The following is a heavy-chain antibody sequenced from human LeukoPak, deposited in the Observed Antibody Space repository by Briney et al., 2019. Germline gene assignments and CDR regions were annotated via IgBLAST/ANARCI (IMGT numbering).Heavy chain of an antibody. CDR1: GGSISSSSYY. J-gene: IGHJ6*03. Sequence: SETLSLTCTVSGGSISSSSYYWGWIRQPPGKGLEWIGSIYYSGSTYYNPSLKSRVTISVDTSKNQFSLKLSSVTAADTAVYYCARGHSIEPYYYYYYMDVWGKGTTVTVSS. CDR3: ARGHSIEPYYYYYYMDV. CDR2: IYYSGST. V-gene: IGHV4-39*01. D-gene: IGHD4-11*01.